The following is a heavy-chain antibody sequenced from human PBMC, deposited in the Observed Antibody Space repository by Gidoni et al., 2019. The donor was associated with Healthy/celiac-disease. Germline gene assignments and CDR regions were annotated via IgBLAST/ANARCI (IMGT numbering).Heavy chain of an antibody. CDR3: ARDGSGELRYFDLRHDMDV. CDR2: IWYDGSNK. Sequence: QVQLVESGGGVVQPGRSLRLSCAASGFTFSSYGLHWVRQAPGKGLEWVAVIWYDGSNKYYADSVKGRFTISRDNSKNTLYLQMNSLRAEDTAVYYCARDGSGELRYFDLRHDMDVWGQGTTVTVSS. J-gene: IGHJ6*02. CDR1: GFTFSSYG. D-gene: IGHD3-9*01. V-gene: IGHV3-33*01.